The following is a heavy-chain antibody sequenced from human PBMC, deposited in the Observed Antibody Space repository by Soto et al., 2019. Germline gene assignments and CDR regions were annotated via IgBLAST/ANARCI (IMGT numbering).Heavy chain of an antibody. J-gene: IGHJ6*02. CDR2: ISYDGSNK. CDR1: GFTFSSYA. CDR3: ARDRLLPRPLEAFDSRTRVLRYYGMDV. V-gene: IGHV3-30-3*01. D-gene: IGHD3-9*01. Sequence: QVQLVESGGGVVQPGRSLRLSCAASGFTFSSYAMHWVRQAPGKGLEWVAVISYDGSNKYYADSVKGRFTISRDNSKNTLYLQMNSLRAEDTAVYYCARDRLLPRPLEAFDSRTRVLRYYGMDVWGQGTTVTVSS.